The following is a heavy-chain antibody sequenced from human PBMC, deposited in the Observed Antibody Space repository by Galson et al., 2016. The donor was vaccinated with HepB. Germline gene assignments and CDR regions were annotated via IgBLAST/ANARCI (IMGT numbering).Heavy chain of an antibody. CDR3: ARPYIYGGYFDY. D-gene: IGHD3-16*01. CDR1: GYTFTTYS. J-gene: IGHJ4*02. Sequence: SVKVSCKASGYTFTTYSIHWVRQAPGQRLEWMGWINADNGNTKYSQKFQGRVTITRATSANTAYMELSSLRSEDTAVYYCARPYIYGGYFDYWGQGTLVTVSS. V-gene: IGHV1-3*01. CDR2: INADNGNT.